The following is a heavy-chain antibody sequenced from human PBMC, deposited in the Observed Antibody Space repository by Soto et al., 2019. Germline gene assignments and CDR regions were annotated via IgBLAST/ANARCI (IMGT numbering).Heavy chain of an antibody. CDR2: IRKKTNSYTT. J-gene: IGHJ4*02. CDR1: GLTFSDRY. CDR3: TMVTTVDYYFDY. V-gene: IGHV3-72*01. Sequence: GSLRLSCAASGLTFSDRYMDWVRQAPGKGLEWVGRIRKKTNSYTTEYAASVKGRFIISRDDSTKSLYLQMSSLKTEDTAVYYCTMVTTVDYYFDYWGQGNLVTVSS. D-gene: IGHD4-17*01.